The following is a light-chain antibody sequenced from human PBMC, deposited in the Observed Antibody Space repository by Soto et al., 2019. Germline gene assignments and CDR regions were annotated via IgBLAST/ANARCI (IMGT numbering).Light chain of an antibody. CDR3: QQYNSYPWT. CDR2: DAS. V-gene: IGKV1-5*01. CDR1: QSISNW. J-gene: IGKJ1*01. Sequence: DIQMTQSPSTLSAPVGDRVTITCRASQSISNWLAWYQQKPGKAPKLLIYDASSLESGVPSRFSGSGSGTEFTLTISSLQPDDFATYYCQQYNSYPWTFGQGTKVDI.